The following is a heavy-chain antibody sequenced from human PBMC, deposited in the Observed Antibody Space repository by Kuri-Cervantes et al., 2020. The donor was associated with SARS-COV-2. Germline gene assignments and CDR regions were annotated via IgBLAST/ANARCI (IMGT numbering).Heavy chain of an antibody. CDR1: GYTFTSYG. J-gene: IGHJ6*02. CDR2: ISAYNGNT. Sequence: ASVKVSCKASGYTFTSYGIGWVRQAPGQGLEWMGWISAYNGNTNYAQKLQGRVTMTTDTSTSTAYMELSSLRSEDTAVYYCAREGNYGYYYYGMDVWGQGTTVTVSS. CDR3: AREGNYGYYYYGMDV. D-gene: IGHD4-11*01. V-gene: IGHV1-18*01.